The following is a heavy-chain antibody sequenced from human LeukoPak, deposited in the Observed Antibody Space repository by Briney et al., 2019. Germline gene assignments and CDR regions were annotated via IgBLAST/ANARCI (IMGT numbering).Heavy chain of an antibody. CDR2: IYTSGNT. CDR1: GASISSYF. V-gene: IGHV4-4*07. D-gene: IGHD1-26*01. CDR3: ARDKYSGSYFLDAFDI. J-gene: IGHJ3*02. Sequence: SETLSLTCAVSGASISSYFWTWIRQPAGKGLEWIGRIYTSGNTDYNPSLKSRVTMSLDTSRNQFSLKLSSVTAADTAVYYCARDKYSGSYFLDAFDIWGQGTMVTVSS.